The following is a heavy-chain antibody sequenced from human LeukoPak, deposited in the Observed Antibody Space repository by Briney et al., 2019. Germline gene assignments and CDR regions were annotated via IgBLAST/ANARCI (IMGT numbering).Heavy chain of an antibody. CDR1: GFTFSSYG. CDR3: VKDSPLPA. CDR2: IRYDGTSK. J-gene: IGHJ5*02. D-gene: IGHD2-2*01. V-gene: IGHV3-30*02. Sequence: PGGSLRLSCAASGFTFSSYGMHWVRQAPGKGLEWVAFIRYDGTSKYYADSVKGRFTLSRDNSKNTVYLQMNSLRTEDTAVYYCVKDSPLPAWGQGTLVTVSS.